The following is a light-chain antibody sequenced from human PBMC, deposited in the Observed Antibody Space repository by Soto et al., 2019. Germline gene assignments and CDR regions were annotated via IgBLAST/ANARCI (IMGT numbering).Light chain of an antibody. J-gene: IGKJ2*01. V-gene: IGKV3D-20*01. Sequence: EIVLTQSPATLSLSPGERATLSCGASQSVSSSSLAWYQQKPGLAPRLLIYDASYRATGIPDRFSGSGSGTDFTLTISRLEPGDFAVYFCQQYGSSPQTFGQGTKLEIK. CDR3: QQYGSSPQT. CDR2: DAS. CDR1: QSVSSSS.